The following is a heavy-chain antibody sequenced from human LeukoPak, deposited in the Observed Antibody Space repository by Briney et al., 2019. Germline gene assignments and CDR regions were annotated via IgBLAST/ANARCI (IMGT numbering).Heavy chain of an antibody. CDR2: ISAYNGNT. D-gene: IGHD3-22*01. CDR1: GYTFTSYY. CDR3: AREFYDSSGAFWFDP. V-gene: IGHV1-18*04. Sequence: ASVKVSCKASGYTFTSYYMHWVRQAPGQGLEWMGWISAYNGNTNYAQKLQGRVTMTTDTSTSTAYMELRSLRSDDTAVYYCAREFYDSSGAFWFDPWGQGTLVTVSS. J-gene: IGHJ5*02.